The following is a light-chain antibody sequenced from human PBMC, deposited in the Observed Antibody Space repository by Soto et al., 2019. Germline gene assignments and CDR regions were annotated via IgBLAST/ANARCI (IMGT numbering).Light chain of an antibody. V-gene: IGKV3-20*01. J-gene: IGKJ1*01. CDR1: QSVSKNY. CDR3: QQYDNSVWT. Sequence: EVVLTQSPGTLSLSPGERATLSCRASQSVSKNYLAWYRQKPGQSPRLLIYGASSRATGIPDRFSGSGSGTDFTLTISRVEPEDFAVYYCQQYDNSVWTFGQGTKVEIK. CDR2: GAS.